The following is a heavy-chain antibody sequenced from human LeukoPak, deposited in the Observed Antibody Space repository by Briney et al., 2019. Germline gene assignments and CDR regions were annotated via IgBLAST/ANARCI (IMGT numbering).Heavy chain of an antibody. CDR1: GFTFSDYY. J-gene: IGHJ4*02. Sequence: PGGSLRLPCAASGFTFSDYYMSWIRQAPGKGLEWVSYISSSGSTIYYADSVKGRFTISRDNAKNSLYLQMNSLRAEDTAVYYCARDFSGDEAYPLWIQLWGQGTLVTVSS. CDR3: ARDFSGDEAYPLWIQL. CDR2: ISSSGSTI. D-gene: IGHD5-18*01. V-gene: IGHV3-11*01.